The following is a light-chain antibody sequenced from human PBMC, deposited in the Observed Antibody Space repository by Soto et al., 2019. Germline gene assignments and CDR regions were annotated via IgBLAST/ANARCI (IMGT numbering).Light chain of an antibody. CDR1: QSVLYSSTSKNC. Sequence: DIVMTQSPDSLAVSLGERATINCKSSQSVLYSSTSKNCLAWYQQKPGQPPRLLIYWASTRESGVPDRFSGSGSGTDFALTISRLQAEDVAVYYCQQCYSTPWTFGQGTTVEI. V-gene: IGKV4-1*01. CDR3: QQCYSTPWT. CDR2: WAS. J-gene: IGKJ1*01.